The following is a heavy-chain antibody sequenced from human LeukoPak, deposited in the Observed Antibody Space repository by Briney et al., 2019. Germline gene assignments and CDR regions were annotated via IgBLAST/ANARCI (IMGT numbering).Heavy chain of an antibody. D-gene: IGHD6-19*01. CDR1: GFTFSSYG. V-gene: IGHV3-30*02. CDR3: ARERGQWLVRSYFDY. CDR2: IRYDGSNK. Sequence: GGSLRLSCAASGFTFSSYGMHWVRQAPGKGLEWVAFIRYDGSNKYYADSVKGRFTISRDNAKNSLYLQMNSLRAEDTAVYYCARERGQWLVRSYFDYWGQGTLVTVSS. J-gene: IGHJ4*02.